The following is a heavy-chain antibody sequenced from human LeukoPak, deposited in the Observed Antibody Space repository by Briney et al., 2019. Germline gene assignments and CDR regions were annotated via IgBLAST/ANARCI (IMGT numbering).Heavy chain of an antibody. J-gene: IGHJ4*02. CDR3: AGPQITTYYYDSSCYPPDY. V-gene: IGHV1-2*02. CDR1: GYTFTVYY. D-gene: IGHD3-22*01. CDR2: INPNSGGT. Sequence: ASVKVSCTASGYTFTVYYMHWVRQAPGQGLEWMGWINPNSGGTNYAQKFQGRVTMTRYTPISTAYMELSRLRSDDTAAYYCAGPQITTYYYDSSCYPPDYWGQGTLVTVSS.